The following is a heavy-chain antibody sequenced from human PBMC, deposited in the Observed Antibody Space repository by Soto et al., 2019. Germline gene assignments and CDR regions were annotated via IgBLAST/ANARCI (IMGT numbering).Heavy chain of an antibody. CDR3: ASGFTLQGWDSSGLFDY. CDR2: IYYSGST. V-gene: IGHV4-31*03. Sequence: QVQLQESGPGLVKPSQTLSLTCTVSGGSISSGGYYWSWIRQHPGKGLEWLGYIYYSGSTYYNPSLKSRVTISVDTSKNQFSLKLSSVTAADTAVYYCASGFTLQGWDSSGLFDYWGQGTLVTVSS. J-gene: IGHJ4*02. CDR1: GGSISSGGYY. D-gene: IGHD3-22*01.